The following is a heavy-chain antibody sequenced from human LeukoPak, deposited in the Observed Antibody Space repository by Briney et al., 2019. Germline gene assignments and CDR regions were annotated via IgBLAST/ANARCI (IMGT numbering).Heavy chain of an antibody. Sequence: SVSPSCKASGGTFSSYAISWVRQAPGQGLEWMGGIIPIFGKANYAQKFQGRVTITADESTSTAYMELSSLGSEDTAVYYCARAWGRSYCGGDCYYDAFDIWGQGTMVTVFS. J-gene: IGHJ3*02. D-gene: IGHD2-21*02. CDR1: GGTFSSYA. CDR3: ARAWGRSYCGGDCYYDAFDI. CDR2: IIPIFGKA. V-gene: IGHV1-69*01.